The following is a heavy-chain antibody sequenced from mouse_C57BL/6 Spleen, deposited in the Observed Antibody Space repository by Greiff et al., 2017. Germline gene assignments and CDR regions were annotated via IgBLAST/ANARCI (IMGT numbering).Heavy chain of an antibody. D-gene: IGHD1-1*01. CDR3: ASDELYGSSYWYAY. Sequence: VQLQQPGAELVKPGASVKLSCKASGYTFTSYWMQWVKQRPGQGLEWIGEIDPSDSSTNYNQTFKGKATLTVDTSSSTAYMQLSSLTSEYSAVYYCASDELYGSSYWYAYWGQGALVTVSA. V-gene: IGHV1-50*01. CDR2: IDPSDSST. J-gene: IGHJ3*01. CDR1: GYTFTSYW.